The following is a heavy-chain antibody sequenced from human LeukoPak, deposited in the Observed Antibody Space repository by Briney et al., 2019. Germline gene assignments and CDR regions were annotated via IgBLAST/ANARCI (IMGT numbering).Heavy chain of an antibody. J-gene: IGHJ3*02. CDR1: GGSISSYF. CDR2: IYTSGST. V-gene: IGHV4-4*07. Sequence: PSETLSLTCTVSGGSISSYFWSWIRQPAGKGLEWIGRIYTSGSTNYNPSLKSRVTMSVDTSKNHLSLKLSSVTAADTAVYYCARERLLWFGESTRAFDIWGQGTMVTVSS. D-gene: IGHD3-10*01. CDR3: ARERLLWFGESTRAFDI.